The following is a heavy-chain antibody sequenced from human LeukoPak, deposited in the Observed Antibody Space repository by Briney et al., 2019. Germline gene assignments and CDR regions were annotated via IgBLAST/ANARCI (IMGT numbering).Heavy chain of an antibody. CDR3: ARQDSRITIFGVVIIPFDY. J-gene: IGHJ4*02. V-gene: IGHV4-34*01. CDR1: GGSFSGYY. CDR2: INHSGST. Sequence: SETLSLTCAVYGGSFSGYYWSWIRQPPGKGLEWIGEINHSGSTNYNPSLKSRVTISVDTSKNQFSLKLSSVTAADTAVYYCARQDSRITIFGVVIIPFDYWGQGTLVTVSS. D-gene: IGHD3-3*01.